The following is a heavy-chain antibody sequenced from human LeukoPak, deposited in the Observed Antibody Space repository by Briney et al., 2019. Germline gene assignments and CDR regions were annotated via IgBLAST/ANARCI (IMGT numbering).Heavy chain of an antibody. CDR3: ARDLPAMVINYYYYYGMDV. J-gene: IGHJ6*02. Sequence: SETLSLTCAVYGGSFSGYFWSWIRQPPGKGLEWIGEINHSGSTNYNPSLESRVTISVDTSKNQFSLKLSSVTAADTAVYYCARDLPAMVINYYYYYGMDVWGQGTTVTVSS. CDR2: INHSGST. CDR1: GGSFSGYF. D-gene: IGHD5-18*01. V-gene: IGHV4-34*01.